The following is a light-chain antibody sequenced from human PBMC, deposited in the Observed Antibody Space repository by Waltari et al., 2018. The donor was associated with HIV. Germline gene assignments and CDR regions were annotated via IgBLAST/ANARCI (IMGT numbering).Light chain of an antibody. J-gene: IGLJ2*01. CDR3: SSFAGSYFML. CDR1: SSDVGGYNY. CDR2: DVN. V-gene: IGLV2-11*01. Sequence: QSALTQPRSVSGSPGQSVTISCTGSSSDVGGYNYVSWYQHHPGKAPKLMLYDVNKRPSGVPDRFSGSKSGNTASLTISGLQAEDEADYYCSSFAGSYFMLFGGGTELTVL.